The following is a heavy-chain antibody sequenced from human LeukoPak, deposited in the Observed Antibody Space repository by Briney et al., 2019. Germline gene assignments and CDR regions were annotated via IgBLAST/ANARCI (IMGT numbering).Heavy chain of an antibody. CDR2: MNPNSGNT. CDR3: ANLYCSGGSCYR. D-gene: IGHD2-15*01. Sequence: ASVKVSCKASGYTFTSYDINWVRQATGQGLEWMGWMNPNSGNTGYAQKFQGRVTMTRNTSISTAYMELSSLRSEDTAVYYCANLYCSGGSCYRWGQGTLVTVSS. CDR1: GYTFTSYD. J-gene: IGHJ4*02. V-gene: IGHV1-8*01.